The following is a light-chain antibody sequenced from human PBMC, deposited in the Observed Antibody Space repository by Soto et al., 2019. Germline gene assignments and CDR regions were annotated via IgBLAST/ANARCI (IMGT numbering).Light chain of an antibody. CDR1: SSDVGGYNY. CDR2: EVY. CDR3: SSYVATNSYV. V-gene: IGLV2-8*01. J-gene: IGLJ1*01. Sequence: QSVLTQPPSASGSPGQSVTISCTGTSSDVGGYNYVSWYQQHPGKAPKLIIYEVYKRPSGVPDRFSGSKSGNTAALTVSGLQDEDEADYYCSSYVATNSYVFGTGNKVTVL.